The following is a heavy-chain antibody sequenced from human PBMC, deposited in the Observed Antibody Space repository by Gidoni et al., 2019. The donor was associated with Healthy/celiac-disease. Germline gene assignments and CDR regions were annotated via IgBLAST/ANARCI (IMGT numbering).Heavy chain of an antibody. Sequence: EVQLLEAGGGLVETGGYLRLSCAASGVTFSSYAMSWVRQAPGKGLEWCSAISGSGGSTYYADSVKGRFTISRDNSKNTLYLQMNSLRAEDTAVYYCAKDPITGTTSIYFDYWGQGTLVTVSS. J-gene: IGHJ4*02. D-gene: IGHD1-7*01. CDR3: AKDPITGTTSIYFDY. V-gene: IGHV3-23*01. CDR1: GVTFSSYA. CDR2: ISGSGGST.